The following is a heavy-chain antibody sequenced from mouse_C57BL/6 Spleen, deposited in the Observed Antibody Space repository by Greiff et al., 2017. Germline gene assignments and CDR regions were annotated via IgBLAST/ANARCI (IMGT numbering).Heavy chain of an antibody. V-gene: IGHV1-76*01. D-gene: IGHD4-1*01. CDR2: IYPGSGNT. J-gene: IGHJ3*01. Sequence: QVQLNESGAELVRPGASVKLSCKASGYTFTDYYINWVKQRPGQGLEWIARIYPGSGNTYYNEKFKGKATLTAEKSSSTAYMQLSSLTSEDSAVYFCARSGTGTPFAYWGQGTLVTVSA. CDR3: ARSGTGTPFAY. CDR1: GYTFTDYY.